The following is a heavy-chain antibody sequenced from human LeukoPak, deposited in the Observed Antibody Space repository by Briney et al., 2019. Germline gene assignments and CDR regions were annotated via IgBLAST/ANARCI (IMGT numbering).Heavy chain of an antibody. CDR2: IYYSGST. Sequence: PSETLSLTCTVSGGSISSSSYYWGWIRQPPGKGLEWIGSIYYSGSTYYNPSLKSRVTISVDTSKNQFSLKLSSVTAADTAVYYCARREYYDFWSGYRFFDYWGQGTLVTVSS. CDR3: ARREYYDFWSGYRFFDY. CDR1: GGSISSSSYY. D-gene: IGHD3-3*01. V-gene: IGHV4-39*01. J-gene: IGHJ4*02.